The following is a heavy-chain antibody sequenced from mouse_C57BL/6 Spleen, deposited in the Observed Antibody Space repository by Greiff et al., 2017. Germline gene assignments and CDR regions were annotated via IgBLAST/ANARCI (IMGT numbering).Heavy chain of an antibody. CDR3: ARSIYDGYFDY. CDR1: GYTFPSYD. D-gene: IGHD2-3*01. J-gene: IGHJ2*01. V-gene: IGHV1-85*01. Sequence: VKLQESGPELVKPGASVKLSCKASGYTFPSYDLNWVKQRPGQGLEWIGWIYPRDGSTKYNEKFKGKATLTVDTSSSTAYMELHSLTSEDSAVYFCARSIYDGYFDYWGQGTTLTVSS. CDR2: IYPRDGST.